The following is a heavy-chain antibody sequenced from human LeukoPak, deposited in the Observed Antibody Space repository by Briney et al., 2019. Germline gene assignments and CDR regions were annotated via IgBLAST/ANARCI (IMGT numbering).Heavy chain of an antibody. CDR1: GGSISSSSYY. CDR2: IYYSGST. J-gene: IGHJ3*02. CDR3: ARDQGRDDAFDI. V-gene: IGHV4-61*01. Sequence: SETLSLTCTVSGGSISSSSYYWGWIRQPPGKGLEWIGYIYYSGSTNYNPSLKSRVTISVDTSKNQFSLKLSSVTAADTAVYYCARDQGRDDAFDIWGQGTTVTVSS.